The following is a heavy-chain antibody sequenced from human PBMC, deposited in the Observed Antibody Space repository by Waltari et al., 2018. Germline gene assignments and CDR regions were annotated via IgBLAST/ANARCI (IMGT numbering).Heavy chain of an antibody. Sequence: QVQLVQSGAEVKKPGASVKVSCKASGYTFTSYGISWVRQAPGQGLEWMGWTSAYNGNTNYAQKLHGRVNMTTDTSTRTAYMELRSLGSDDTAVYYCARDLEKEQWPRAANWFDPWGQGTLVTVSS. CDR3: ARDLEKEQWPRAANWFDP. J-gene: IGHJ5*02. CDR2: TSAYNGNT. CDR1: GYTFTSYG. V-gene: IGHV1-18*04. D-gene: IGHD6-19*01.